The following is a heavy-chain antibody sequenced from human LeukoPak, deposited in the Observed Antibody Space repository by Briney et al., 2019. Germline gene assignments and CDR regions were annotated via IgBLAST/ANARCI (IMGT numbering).Heavy chain of an antibody. D-gene: IGHD3-3*01. CDR3: ARAQSYYDFWSGYYEVTDHWYFDL. CDR2: ISSSSSYI. V-gene: IGHV3-21*01. Sequence: GGSLRLSCAASGFTFSSYSMNWVRQAPGKGLEWVSSISSSSSYIYYADSVKGRFTISRDNAKNSPYLQMNSLRAEDTAVYYCARAQSYYDFWSGYYEVTDHWYFDLWGRGTLVTVSS. CDR1: GFTFSSYS. J-gene: IGHJ2*01.